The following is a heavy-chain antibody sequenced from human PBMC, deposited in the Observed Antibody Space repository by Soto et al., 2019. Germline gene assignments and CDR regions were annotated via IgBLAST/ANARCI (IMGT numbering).Heavy chain of an antibody. CDR2: TRNKANSYST. D-gene: IGHD4-17*01. Sequence: EVQLVESGGGLVQPGGSLRLSCAASGFTFSDHYMDWVRQAPGKGLEWVGRTRNKANSYSTEYAASVKGRFTISRDDSKKSLYLQMNSLKTEATAVYYCARVALGGDPRKYSDYWGQRTQVTVSS. CDR3: ARVALGGDPRKYSDY. CDR1: GFTFSDHY. J-gene: IGHJ4*02. V-gene: IGHV3-72*01.